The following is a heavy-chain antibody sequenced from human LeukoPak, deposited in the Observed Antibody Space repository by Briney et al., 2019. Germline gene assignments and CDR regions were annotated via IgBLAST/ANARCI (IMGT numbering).Heavy chain of an antibody. CDR1: GGSISSYY. J-gene: IGHJ4*02. CDR2: IYYSGGT. Sequence: SETLSLTCTVSGGSISSYYWSWIRQPPGKGLEWIGYIYYSGGTNYNPSLKSRVTISVDTSKNQFSLKLSSVTAADTAVYYCARGYDFWSGYDYWGQGTLVTVSS. V-gene: IGHV4-59*01. D-gene: IGHD3-3*01. CDR3: ARGYDFWSGYDY.